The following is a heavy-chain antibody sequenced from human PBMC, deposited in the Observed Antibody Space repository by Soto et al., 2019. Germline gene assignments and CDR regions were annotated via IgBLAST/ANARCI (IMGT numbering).Heavy chain of an antibody. Sequence: QVQLVQSGAEVKKPGASVKVSCKASGYTFTSYAMHWVRQAPGQRLEWMGWINAGNGNTKYSQKFQGRVTITRDTSASTAYMELSSLRSEDTAVYYCASRSAGGAAAGLFDYWGQGTLVTVSS. CDR1: GYTFTSYA. V-gene: IGHV1-3*01. CDR2: INAGNGNT. CDR3: ASRSAGGAAAGLFDY. J-gene: IGHJ4*02. D-gene: IGHD6-13*01.